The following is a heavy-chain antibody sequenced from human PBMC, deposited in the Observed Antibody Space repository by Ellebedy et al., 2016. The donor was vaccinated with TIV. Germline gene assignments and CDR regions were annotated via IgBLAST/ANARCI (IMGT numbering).Heavy chain of an antibody. CDR3: AKQSVVGPSSCFDS. CDR2: VSFRGSST. Sequence: GESLKISCAASGFTFSSYAMSWVRQAPGKGLEWVSTVSFRGSSTYYADSVKGRFTVSRDNSKNTLYLQMNSLRGEDTAVYYCAKQSVVGPSSCFDSWGQGILVTVSS. J-gene: IGHJ4*02. D-gene: IGHD2-21*01. CDR1: GFTFSSYA. V-gene: IGHV3-23*01.